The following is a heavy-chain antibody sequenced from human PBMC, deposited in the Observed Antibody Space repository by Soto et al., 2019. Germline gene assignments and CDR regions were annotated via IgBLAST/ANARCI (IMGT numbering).Heavy chain of an antibody. CDR1: VFTFSSYA. J-gene: IGHJ4*02. CDR3: AKCQFVTWIPAAILGHYWVY. V-gene: IGHV3-23*01. CDR2: ISGSGGST. Sequence: GGSLRLSCSASVFTFSSYAMSWVRQAPGKGLEWVSAISGSGGSTYYADSVKGRFTISRDNSKNTLYLQMDSLRAEDTAVYYCAKCQFVTWIPAAILGHYWVYWGQGTLGTVSS. D-gene: IGHD2-2*02.